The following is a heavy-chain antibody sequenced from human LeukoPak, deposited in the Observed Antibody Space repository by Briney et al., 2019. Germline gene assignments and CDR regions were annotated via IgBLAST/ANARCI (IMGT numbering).Heavy chain of an antibody. CDR2: ISGSSSSTI. V-gene: IGHV3-48*01. CDR3: ARDRKQWLAHDAFDI. CDR1: GFTFSTYA. D-gene: IGHD6-19*01. J-gene: IGHJ3*02. Sequence: GGSLRLSCAASGFTFSTYAMSWVRQAPGKGLEWVSVISGSSSSTIYYADSVKGRFTISRDNAKNSLYLQMNSLRAEDTAVYYCARDRKQWLAHDAFDIWGQRTMVTVSS.